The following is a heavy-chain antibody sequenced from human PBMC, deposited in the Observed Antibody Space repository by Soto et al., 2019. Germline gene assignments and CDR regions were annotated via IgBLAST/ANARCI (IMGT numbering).Heavy chain of an antibody. CDR2: IRRKAYGGTT. Sequence: GGSLRLSCTASGFRFGDYAMSWFRQAPGKGLEWVGFIRRKAYGGTTEYAASVKGRFTISGDDSKSIAYLQMSSLKTEDTAVYYCTRDAQYSSGWYEGAFDIWGQGTMVTVSS. D-gene: IGHD6-19*01. V-gene: IGHV3-49*03. J-gene: IGHJ3*02. CDR1: GFRFGDYA. CDR3: TRDAQYSSGWYEGAFDI.